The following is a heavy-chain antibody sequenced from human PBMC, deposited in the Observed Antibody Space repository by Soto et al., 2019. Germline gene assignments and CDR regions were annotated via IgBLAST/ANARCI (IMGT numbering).Heavy chain of an antibody. CDR1: GGSISSCVYS. Sequence: SETLSLTCTVSGGSISSCVYSWSWIRKPPGKGLEWIGYIYYSGSTNYNPSLKSRVTISVDTSKNQFSLKLSSVTAADTAVYYCARDRGLVRGAFDYWGQGTLVTVSS. CDR2: IYYSGST. V-gene: IGHV4-61*08. J-gene: IGHJ4*02. CDR3: ARDRGLVRGAFDY. D-gene: IGHD3-10*01.